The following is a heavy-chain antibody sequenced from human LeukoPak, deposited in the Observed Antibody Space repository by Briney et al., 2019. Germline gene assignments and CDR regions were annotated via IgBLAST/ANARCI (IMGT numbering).Heavy chain of an antibody. CDR3: AKDFYDSSGYLDY. CDR2: IRGDGGST. V-gene: IGHV3-43*02. CDR1: GFTFDDYA. Sequence: GGSLRLSWAASGFTFDDYAMRWVRQAAGGGLGWVCLIRGDGGSTYYADSVKGRFTTSRDNSKTSLYLQMNRLRTEDTALYYSAKDFYDSSGYLDYWGQGPLVTVSS. J-gene: IGHJ4*02. D-gene: IGHD3-22*01.